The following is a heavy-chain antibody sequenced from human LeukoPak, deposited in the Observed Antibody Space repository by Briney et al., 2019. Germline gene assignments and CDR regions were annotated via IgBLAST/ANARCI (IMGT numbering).Heavy chain of an antibody. V-gene: IGHV4-39*02. CDR3: ARDLGAPYYYMDV. CDR1: GGSFSSYY. D-gene: IGHD3-16*01. J-gene: IGHJ6*03. CDR2: IYYSGST. Sequence: SETLSLTCTVSGGSFSSYYWSWIRQSAGKGLEWIGSIYYSGSTYYKSSLKSRVTISLDTSKDHFSLKLSSVTAADTALYYCARDLGAPYYYMDVWGKGTTVTVSS.